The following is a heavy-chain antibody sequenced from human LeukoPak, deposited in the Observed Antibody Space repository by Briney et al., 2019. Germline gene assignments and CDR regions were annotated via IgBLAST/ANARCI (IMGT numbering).Heavy chain of an antibody. CDR3: AKSGYYDSSGLDY. Sequence: GGSLRLSCAASGFTFSTYAMNWVRQAPGKGPEWVSYISSGSSTIYYADSVRGRFTISRDNAKNSLYLQMNSLRAEDTAVYYCAKSGYYDSSGLDYWGQGTLVTVSS. CDR2: ISSGSSTI. V-gene: IGHV3-48*04. CDR1: GFTFSTYA. J-gene: IGHJ4*02. D-gene: IGHD3-22*01.